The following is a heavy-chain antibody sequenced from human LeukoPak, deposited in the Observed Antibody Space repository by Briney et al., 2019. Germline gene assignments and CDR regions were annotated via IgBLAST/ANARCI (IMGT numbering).Heavy chain of an antibody. CDR3: ATDREVGPWDPRFDY. Sequence: QPGGSLRHSCAPSGFPFPRYLMNGFRQAPGKRPEWVANKNQGGSERKYVESVRGRFTMSRDNAKISLYLQMNNLRAEDRAVYYCATDREVGPWDPRFDYWGQGALVSVSS. CDR2: KNQGGSER. J-gene: IGHJ4*02. D-gene: IGHD1-26*01. V-gene: IGHV3-7*01. CDR1: GFPFPRYL.